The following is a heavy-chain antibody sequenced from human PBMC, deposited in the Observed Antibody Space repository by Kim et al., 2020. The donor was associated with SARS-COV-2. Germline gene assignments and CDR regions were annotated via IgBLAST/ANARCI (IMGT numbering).Heavy chain of an antibody. CDR3: ARYSTSDWSLRY. D-gene: IGHD3-9*01. V-gene: IGHV4-39*07. Sequence: YYNPSIKSRGTISKDTPKNQLSLKLNSVTAADTALYYCARYSTSDWSLRYWGQGTLVTVSS. J-gene: IGHJ4*02.